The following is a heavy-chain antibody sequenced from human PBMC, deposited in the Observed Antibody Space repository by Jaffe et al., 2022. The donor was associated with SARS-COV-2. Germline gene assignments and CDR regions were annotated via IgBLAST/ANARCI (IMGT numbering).Heavy chain of an antibody. D-gene: IGHD3-22*01. Sequence: EVQLVESGGGLVQPGGSLRISCAASGFTFSSYWMHWVRQDPGKGLVWVSRINSDGGETNYADSVKGRFTITSDNAKNTLYLQMNSLRAEDTAVYYCARDTYNYDSTGSQSAFDIWGQGTMVTVSS. CDR1: GFTFSSYW. J-gene: IGHJ3*02. V-gene: IGHV3-74*01. CDR3: ARDTYNYDSTGSQSAFDI. CDR2: INSDGGET.